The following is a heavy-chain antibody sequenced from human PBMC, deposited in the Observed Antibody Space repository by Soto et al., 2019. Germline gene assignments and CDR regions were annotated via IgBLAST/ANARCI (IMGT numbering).Heavy chain of an antibody. Sequence: PGESLKISCKGSGYSFTSYWISWVRQMPGKGLGWMGRIDPSDSYTNYSPSFQGHVTISADKSISTAYLQWSSLKASDTAMYYCARHPYSSSWGGYYYYGMDVWGQGTTVTVSS. CDR2: IDPSDSYT. J-gene: IGHJ6*02. CDR3: ARHPYSSSWGGYYYYGMDV. V-gene: IGHV5-10-1*01. CDR1: GYSFTSYW. D-gene: IGHD6-13*01.